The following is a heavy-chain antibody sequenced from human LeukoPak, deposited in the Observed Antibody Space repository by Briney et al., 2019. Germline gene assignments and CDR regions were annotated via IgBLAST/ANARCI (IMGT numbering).Heavy chain of an antibody. CDR3: ARLDVYYYYMDV. CDR2: IHHSGST. Sequence: SETLSLTCTVSGYSISSGYYWGWIRQPPGKGPEWIGSIHHSGSTHYNPSLKSRVTISVDTSKNQFSLKLSSVTAADTAVYYCARLDVYYYYMDVWGKGTTVTISS. D-gene: IGHD2-2*03. CDR1: GYSISSGYY. J-gene: IGHJ6*03. V-gene: IGHV4-38-2*02.